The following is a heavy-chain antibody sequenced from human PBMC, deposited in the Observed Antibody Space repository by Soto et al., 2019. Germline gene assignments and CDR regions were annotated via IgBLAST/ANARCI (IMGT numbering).Heavy chain of an antibody. CDR1: GGSISSYY. J-gene: IGHJ6*02. CDR3: ARDVEFGMDV. V-gene: IGHV4-30-4*01. D-gene: IGHD3-10*01. CDR2: IYYSGST. Sequence: ASETLSLTCTVSGGSISSYYWSWIRQPPGKGLEWIGYIYYSGSTYYNPSLKSRVTISVDTSKNQFSLKLSSVTAADTAVYYCARDVEFGMDVWGQGTTVTVSS.